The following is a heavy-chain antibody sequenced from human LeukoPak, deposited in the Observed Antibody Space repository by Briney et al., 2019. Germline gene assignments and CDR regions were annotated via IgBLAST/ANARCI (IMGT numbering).Heavy chain of an antibody. CDR3: ARDSRFVDAFDI. CDR2: INSDGSST. J-gene: IGHJ3*02. CDR1: GLTFSSNW. Sequence: GGSLRLSCAASGLTFSSNWMHWVRQAPGKGLVWVSRINSDGSSTSYADSVKGRFTISRDNAKNSLYLQMNSLRAEDTAVYYCARDSRFVDAFDIWGQGTMVTVSS. V-gene: IGHV3-74*01. D-gene: IGHD3-10*01.